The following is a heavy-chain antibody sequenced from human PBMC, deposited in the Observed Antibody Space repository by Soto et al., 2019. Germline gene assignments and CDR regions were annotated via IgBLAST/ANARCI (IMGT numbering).Heavy chain of an antibody. CDR3: EKVGGYSGYAFDY. D-gene: IGHD5-12*01. CDR2: ISYDGSNK. V-gene: IGHV3-30*18. J-gene: IGHJ4*02. CDR1: GFTFSSYG. Sequence: QVQLVESGGGVVQPGRSLRLSCAASGFTFSSYGMHWVRQAPGKGLEWVAVISYDGSNKYYADSVKGRFTISRDNSKNTLYLQMNSLRAEDTAVYYCEKVGGYSGYAFDYWGQGTLVTVSS.